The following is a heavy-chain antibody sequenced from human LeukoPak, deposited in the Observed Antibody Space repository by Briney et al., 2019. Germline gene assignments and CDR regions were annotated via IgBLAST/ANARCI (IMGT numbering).Heavy chain of an antibody. J-gene: IGHJ4*02. CDR3: ARVASGDLTYFDY. CDR1: GGTFSSYA. D-gene: IGHD3-10*01. CDR2: IIPIFGTA. Sequence: ASVTVSCKASGGTFSSYAISWVRQAPGQGLEWMGGIIPIFGTANYAQKFQGRVTITADKSTSTAYMELSSLRSEDTAVYYCARVASGDLTYFDYWGQGTLVTVSS. V-gene: IGHV1-69*06.